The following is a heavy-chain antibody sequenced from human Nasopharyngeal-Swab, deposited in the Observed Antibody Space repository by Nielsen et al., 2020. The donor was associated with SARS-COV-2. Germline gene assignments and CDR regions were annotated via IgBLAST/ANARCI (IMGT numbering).Heavy chain of an antibody. CDR2: IKQDGSEK. CDR1: GFTFSSYW. D-gene: IGHD3-10*01. V-gene: IGHV3-7*03. Sequence: GESLKISCAASGFTFSSYWMSWVRQAPGKGLEWVANIKQDGSEKYYVDSVKGRFTISRDNAKNSLYLQMNSLRAEGTAVYYCARDFVGQMDVWGQGTTVTVSS. J-gene: IGHJ6*02. CDR3: ARDFVGQMDV.